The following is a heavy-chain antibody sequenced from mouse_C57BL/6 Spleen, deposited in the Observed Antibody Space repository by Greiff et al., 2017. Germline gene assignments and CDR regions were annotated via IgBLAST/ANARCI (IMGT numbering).Heavy chain of an antibody. D-gene: IGHD1-1*01. Sequence: QVQLQQSGAELVKPGASVKMSCKASGYTFTTYPIEWMKQNHGKSLEWIGNFHPYNDDTKYNEKFKGKATLTVEKSSSTVYLELSRLTSDDSAVYYCARNSMYDYGSSTYWYFDVWGKGTTVTVSS. CDR2: FHPYNDDT. CDR3: ARNSMYDYGSSTYWYFDV. V-gene: IGHV1-47*01. CDR1: GYTFTTYP. J-gene: IGHJ1*03.